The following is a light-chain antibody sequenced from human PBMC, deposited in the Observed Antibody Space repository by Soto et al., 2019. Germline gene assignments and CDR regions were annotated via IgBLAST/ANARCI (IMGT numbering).Light chain of an antibody. CDR1: SSDVGSYNL. J-gene: IGLJ2*01. CDR3: CSYAGSGHVV. Sequence: QSVLTQPASVSGSPGQSITISCTGTSSDVGSYNLVSWYQQHPGKAPKLMIYEVSKRPSGVSNRFSGSKSGNTASLTISGLQAEDEADYYCCSYAGSGHVVFGGGTKVTVL. CDR2: EVS. V-gene: IGLV2-23*02.